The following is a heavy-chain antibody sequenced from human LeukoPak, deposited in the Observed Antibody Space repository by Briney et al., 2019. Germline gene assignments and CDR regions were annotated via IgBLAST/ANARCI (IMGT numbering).Heavy chain of an antibody. CDR1: GGSISSDY. D-gene: IGHD2-15*01. V-gene: IGHV4-4*07. Sequence: SETLSLTCTVSGGSISSDYWIWIRQSAGKGLEWIGRIYTSGSTNYNPSLKSRVTMSVDTSKNQFSLKLSSVTAADTAVYYCARTEIAATLYFDYWGQGTLVTVSS. J-gene: IGHJ4*02. CDR2: IYTSGST. CDR3: ARTEIAATLYFDY.